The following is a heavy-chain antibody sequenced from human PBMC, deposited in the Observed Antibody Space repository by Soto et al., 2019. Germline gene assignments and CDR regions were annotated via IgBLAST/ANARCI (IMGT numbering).Heavy chain of an antibody. D-gene: IGHD2-2*01. V-gene: IGHV5-51*01. J-gene: IGHJ6*02. Sequence: GESLKISCKGSGYSFTSYWIGWVRQMPGKGLEWMGIIYPGESDTRYSPSFQGQVTISADKSISTAYLQWSSLKASDTAMYYCARHGGYCSSTSCYAAITYDYDGMDVWGQGTTVTVSS. CDR3: ARHGGYCSSTSCYAAITYDYDGMDV. CDR1: GYSFTSYW. CDR2: IYPGESDT.